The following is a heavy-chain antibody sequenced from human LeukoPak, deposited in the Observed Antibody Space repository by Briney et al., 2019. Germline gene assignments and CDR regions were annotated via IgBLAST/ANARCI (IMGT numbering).Heavy chain of an antibody. CDR3: ARKWLYCSGGSCYYFDY. J-gene: IGHJ4*02. CDR1: GFTFSDYY. D-gene: IGHD2-15*01. V-gene: IGHV3-11*03. CDR2: ISSSSSYT. Sequence: GGSLRLPCAASGFTFSDYYMSWIRQAPGKGLEWVSYISSSSSYTNYADSVKGRFTISRDNAKNSLYLQMNSLRAEDTAAYYCARKWLYCSGGSCYYFDYWGQGTLVTVSS.